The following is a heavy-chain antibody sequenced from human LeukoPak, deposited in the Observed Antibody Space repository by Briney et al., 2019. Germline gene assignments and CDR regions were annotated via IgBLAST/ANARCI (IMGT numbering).Heavy chain of an antibody. Sequence: GGSLRLSCAASGFTFSNAWTSWVRQAPGKGLEWVGRIKSKTDGGTTDYAAPVKGRFTISRDDSKNTLYLQMNSLKTEDTAVYYCTTGYSGYDSARDYWGQGTLVTVSS. CDR2: IKSKTDGGTT. CDR1: GFTFSNAW. D-gene: IGHD5-12*01. V-gene: IGHV3-15*01. CDR3: TTGYSGYDSARDY. J-gene: IGHJ4*02.